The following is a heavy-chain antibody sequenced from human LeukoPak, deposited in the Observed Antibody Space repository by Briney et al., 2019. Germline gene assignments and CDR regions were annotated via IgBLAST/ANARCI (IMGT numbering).Heavy chain of an antibody. CDR1: GFTFSSYS. J-gene: IGHJ4*02. V-gene: IGHV3-7*05. D-gene: IGHD5/OR15-5a*01. CDR2: IKEDGNPK. Sequence: GGSLRLSCAASGFTFSSYSMSWVRQAPGKGLEWVANIKEDGNPKYYVDSVKGRFTISRDNAKNSLYLQMNSLRTDDTAVYYCARDVASTMTWDWGQGTLVTVSS. CDR3: ARDVASTMTWD.